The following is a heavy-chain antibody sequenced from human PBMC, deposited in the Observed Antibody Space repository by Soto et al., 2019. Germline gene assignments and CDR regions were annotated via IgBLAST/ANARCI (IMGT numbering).Heavy chain of an antibody. J-gene: IGHJ4*02. V-gene: IGHV3-30-3*01. CDR2: MSYDADKK. Sequence: QVRLVESGGGVVQPGRSLRLSCAVSGFSFSASSVHWVRQAPGKGLEWVAVMSYDADKKYYADAVKGRFTVSRDNSKNTLYLQMNSLRPDDTAVYYCVRDLRWGTDGLYPRFDYWGQGTLVTVSS. CDR1: GFSFSASS. D-gene: IGHD6-19*01. CDR3: VRDLRWGTDGLYPRFDY.